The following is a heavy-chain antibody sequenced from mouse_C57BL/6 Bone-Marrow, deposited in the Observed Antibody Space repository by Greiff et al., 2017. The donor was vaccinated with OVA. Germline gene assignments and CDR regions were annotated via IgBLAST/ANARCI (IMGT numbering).Heavy chain of an antibody. CDR2: INPNNGGT. V-gene: IGHV1-18*01. CDR1: GYTFTDYN. D-gene: IGHD2-3*01. CDR3: ARRLYDGYYPAWFAY. Sequence: VHVKQSGPELVKPGASVKIPCKASGYTFTDYNMDWVKQSHGKSLEWIGDINPNNGGTIYNQKFKGKATLTVDKSSSTAYMELRSLTSEDTAVYYCARRLYDGYYPAWFAYWGQGTLVTVSA. J-gene: IGHJ3*01.